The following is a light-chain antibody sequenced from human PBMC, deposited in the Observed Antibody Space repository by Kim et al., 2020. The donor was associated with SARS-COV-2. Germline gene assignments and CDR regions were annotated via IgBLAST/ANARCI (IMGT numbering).Light chain of an antibody. CDR1: QVLRNY. Sequence: PSTKDEFPIPCRASQVLRNYLAFVQQKPGKAPKLLIHSTSPLQSGVPSRFICRRSGTDFPLTIRCLQSYDFATHYFQQYYSYSWPFGQRPQV. J-gene: IGKJ1*01. CDR3: QQYYSYSWP. V-gene: IGKV1-8*01. CDR2: STS.